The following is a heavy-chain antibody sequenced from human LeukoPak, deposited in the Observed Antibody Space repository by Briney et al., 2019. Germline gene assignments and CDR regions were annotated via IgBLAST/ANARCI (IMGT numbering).Heavy chain of an antibody. Sequence: SETLSLTCTVSGGSISSYYWSWIRQPAGKGLEWIGRIYTSGSTNYNPSLKSRVTMSVDTSKNQFSLKLSSVTAADTAVYYCARDTNPPVSYPVNYGMDVWGQGTTVTVSS. J-gene: IGHJ6*02. CDR3: ARDTNPPVSYPVNYGMDV. V-gene: IGHV4-4*07. CDR1: GGSISSYY. CDR2: IYTSGST. D-gene: IGHD3-3*01.